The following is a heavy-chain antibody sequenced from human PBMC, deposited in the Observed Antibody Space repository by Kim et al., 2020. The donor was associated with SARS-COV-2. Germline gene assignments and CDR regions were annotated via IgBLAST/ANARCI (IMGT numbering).Heavy chain of an antibody. D-gene: IGHD3-10*01. CDR1: GFTFSSYS. CDR3: ARDLVRGGGVDV. J-gene: IGHJ6*02. CDR2: IRSSSNYI. V-gene: IGHV3-21*01. Sequence: GGSLRLSCAASGFTFSSYSMTWVRQAPGKGLEWVSSIRSSSNYIYYADSVKGRFTISRDNAKNSLYLHMNSVRAEDTAVYYCARDLVRGGGVDVWGQGTTVPVSS.